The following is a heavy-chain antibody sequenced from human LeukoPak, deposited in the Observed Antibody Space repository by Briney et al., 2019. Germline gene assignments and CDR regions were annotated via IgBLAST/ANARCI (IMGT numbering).Heavy chain of an antibody. CDR1: GGSISSSSYY. Sequence: PSETLSLTCTVSGGSISSSSYYWGWIRQPPGKGLEWIGSIYYSGSTYYNPSLKSRVTISVDTSKNQFSLKLSSVTAADTAVYYCARRAGMELSIGYWGQGTLVTVSS. J-gene: IGHJ4*02. V-gene: IGHV4-39*01. CDR2: IYYSGST. D-gene: IGHD1-26*01. CDR3: ARRAGMELSIGY.